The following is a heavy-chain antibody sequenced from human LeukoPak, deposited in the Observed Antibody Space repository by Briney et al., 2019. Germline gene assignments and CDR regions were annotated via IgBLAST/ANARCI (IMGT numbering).Heavy chain of an antibody. CDR2: ISYDGSNK. V-gene: IGHV3-30*03. Sequence: GGSLRLSCAASGFTFSSYWMSWVRQAPGKGLEWVAVISYDGSNKYYADSVKGRFTISRDNSKNTLYLQMNSLRAEDTAVYYCARTPGGNDYYYYYMDVWGKGTTVTVSS. D-gene: IGHD4-23*01. J-gene: IGHJ6*03. CDR3: ARTPGGNDYYYYYMDV. CDR1: GFTFSSYW.